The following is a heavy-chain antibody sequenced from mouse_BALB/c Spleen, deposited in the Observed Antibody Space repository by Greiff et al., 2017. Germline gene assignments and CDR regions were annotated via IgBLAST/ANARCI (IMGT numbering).Heavy chain of an antibody. CDR3: ARLYYGNYGSGYPDY. CDR1: GFTFSSFG. CDR2: ISSGSSTI. Sequence: EVQGVESGGGLVQPGGSRKLSCAASGFTFSSFGMHWVRQAPEKGLEWVAYISSGSSTIYYADTVKGRFTISRDNPKNTLFLQMTSLRSEDTAMYYCARLYYGNYGSGYPDYWGQGTTLTVSS. J-gene: IGHJ2*01. D-gene: IGHD2-1*01. V-gene: IGHV5-17*02.